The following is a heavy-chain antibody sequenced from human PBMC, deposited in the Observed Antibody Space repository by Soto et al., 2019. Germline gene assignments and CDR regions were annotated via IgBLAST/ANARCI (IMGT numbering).Heavy chain of an antibody. CDR3: ARHYRIAAARYYYYYMDV. J-gene: IGHJ6*03. CDR1: GGSISSYY. CDR2: IYYSGST. V-gene: IGHV4-59*08. Sequence: PSETLSLTCTVSGGSISSYYWSWIRQPPGKGLEWIGYIYYSGSTNYNPSLKSRVTISVATSKNQFSLKLSSVTAAATAVYYCARHYRIAAARYYYYYMDVWGKGTTVTVSS. D-gene: IGHD6-13*01.